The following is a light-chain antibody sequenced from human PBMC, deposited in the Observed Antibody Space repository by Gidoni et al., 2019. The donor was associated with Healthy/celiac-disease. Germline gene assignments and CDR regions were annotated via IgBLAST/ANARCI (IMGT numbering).Light chain of an antibody. CDR1: QSVSSN. CDR2: GAS. J-gene: IGKJ1*01. V-gene: IGKV3-15*01. Sequence: DIVLTQPPATLSVSPGERATLSFRASQSVSSNLAWYQQKPGQAPRLLIYGASTRATGSPARFSGSGSGTEFNLTSSILQSEDVAVYNCQQYNNWSPAWTFGQGTKVEIK. CDR3: QQYNNWSPAWT.